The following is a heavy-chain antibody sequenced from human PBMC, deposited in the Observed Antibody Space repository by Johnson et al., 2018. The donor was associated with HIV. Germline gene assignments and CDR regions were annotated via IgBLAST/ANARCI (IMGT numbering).Heavy chain of an antibody. CDR3: ARDQEGYYDSVFDM. CDR2: ISWNSGSI. Sequence: VQLVESGGGLVQPGRSLRLSCAASGFTFDDYAMHWVRQAPGKGLEWVSGISWNSGSIDYADSVKGRFTISRYNANNSLFLQMNSLRAEDTAFYYCARDQEGYYDSVFDMWGQGTLVTVSS. D-gene: IGHD1-26*01. CDR1: GFTFDDYA. J-gene: IGHJ3*02. V-gene: IGHV3-9*01.